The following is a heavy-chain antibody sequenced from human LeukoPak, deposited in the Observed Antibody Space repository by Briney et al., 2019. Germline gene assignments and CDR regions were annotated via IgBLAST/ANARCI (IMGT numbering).Heavy chain of an antibody. Sequence: GGSLRLSCAASGVTFSSYEMNWVRQAPAKGLEWVSYICSSGSTIYYADSVKGRFTSSRDNAKNSLYLQMNSLRAEDTAVYYCAELGITMIGGVWGKGTTVTISS. CDR2: ICSSGSTI. CDR1: GVTFSSYE. V-gene: IGHV3-48*03. J-gene: IGHJ6*04. CDR3: AELGITMIGGV. D-gene: IGHD3-10*02.